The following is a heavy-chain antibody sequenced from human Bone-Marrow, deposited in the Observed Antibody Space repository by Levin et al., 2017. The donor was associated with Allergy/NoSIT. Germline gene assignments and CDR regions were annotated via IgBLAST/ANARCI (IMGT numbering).Heavy chain of an antibody. Sequence: GGSLRLSCAVSGFTLNNAWINWVRQAPGKGLEWVGRFKGKTDGGTTDYAAPVKGRFTISRDDSKNMLYLQMNSLKTEDTAVYYCSTVRYCTSGVCYARYYYYYGRDVWGQGTTVTVSS. D-gene: IGHD2-8*01. V-gene: IGHV3-15*07. CDR3: STVRYCTSGVCYARYYYYYGRDV. CDR1: GFTLNNAW. CDR2: FKGKTDGGTT. J-gene: IGHJ6*02.